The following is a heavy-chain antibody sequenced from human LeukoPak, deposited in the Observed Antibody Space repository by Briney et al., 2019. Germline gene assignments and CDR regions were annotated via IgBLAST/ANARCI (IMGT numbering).Heavy chain of an antibody. Sequence: PSETLSLTCTVSGGSISSFYWSWIRQPPGKGQEWIGYIYDSGSTNYNPSLKSRVTISVDTSKNQFSLKLTSVTAADTAVYYCARIGSGSSNWFDPWGQGTLVTVSS. J-gene: IGHJ5*02. CDR1: GGSISSFY. D-gene: IGHD3-22*01. CDR3: ARIGSGSSNWFDP. CDR2: IYDSGST. V-gene: IGHV4-59*08.